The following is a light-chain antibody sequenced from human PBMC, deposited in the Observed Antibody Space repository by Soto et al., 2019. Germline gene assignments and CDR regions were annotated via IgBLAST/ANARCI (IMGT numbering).Light chain of an antibody. CDR2: EVS. CDR3: TSYTSSSTPV. J-gene: IGLJ1*01. Sequence: QSALTQPASVSGSPGQAITISCTGTSSDVGGYNYVSWYQQHPGKAPKLMIYEVSNRPSGVSDRFSGSKSGNTASLTISGLQAEDEADYYCTSYTSSSTPVFGTGTKVPVL. CDR1: SSDVGGYNY. V-gene: IGLV2-14*01.